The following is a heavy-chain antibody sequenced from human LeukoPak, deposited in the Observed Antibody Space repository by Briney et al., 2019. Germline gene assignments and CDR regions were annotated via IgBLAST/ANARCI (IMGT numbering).Heavy chain of an antibody. CDR1: GFTFSTYY. J-gene: IGHJ3*02. Sequence: GGSLKLSCAASGFTFSTYYMHWVRQAPGKGLVWVSRIVNDGSTTTYAGSVKGRFTISRDNAKNTLFLQMNSLRVEDTAVYYCARESSDYGDYDAFDIWGRGTMVTVSS. D-gene: IGHD4-17*01. V-gene: IGHV3-74*01. CDR2: IVNDGSTT. CDR3: ARESSDYGDYDAFDI.